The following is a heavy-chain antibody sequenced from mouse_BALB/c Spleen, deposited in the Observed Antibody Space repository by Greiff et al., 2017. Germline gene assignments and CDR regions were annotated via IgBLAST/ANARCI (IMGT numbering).Heavy chain of an antibody. CDR2: IWSGGST. V-gene: IGHV2-2*02. D-gene: IGHD1-1*01. J-gene: IGHJ2*01. CDR3: ARNYYGSSYHFDY. CDR1: GFSLTSYG. Sequence: VKLQESGPGLVQPSQSLSITCTVSGFSLTSYGVHWVRQSPGKGLEWLGAIWSGGSTDYNAAFISRLSISKDNSNSQVFFKMHMLQATDTAIYYCARNYYGSSYHFDYWGQGTTLTVSS.